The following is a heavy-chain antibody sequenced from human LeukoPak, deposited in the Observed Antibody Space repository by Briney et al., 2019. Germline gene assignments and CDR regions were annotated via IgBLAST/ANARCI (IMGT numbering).Heavy chain of an antibody. CDR3: AREGDSSSVGWFDP. J-gene: IGHJ5*02. CDR2: ISYNGKT. CDR1: GDSISSGTYS. D-gene: IGHD6-13*01. Sequence: PSETLSLTCTVSGDSISSGTYSWSWLRQSPGKGLELVASISYNGKTFYYPSLRSRVAISRDTSKHQFSLKLSSVTAADTAVYYCAREGDSSSVGWFDPWGQGTLVTVYS. V-gene: IGHV4-30-4*07.